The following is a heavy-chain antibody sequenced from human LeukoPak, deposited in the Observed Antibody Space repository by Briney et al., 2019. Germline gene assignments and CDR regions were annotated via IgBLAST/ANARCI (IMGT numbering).Heavy chain of an antibody. D-gene: IGHD2-2*01. V-gene: IGHV3-21*01. CDR1: GFTFSSYS. Sequence: GGSLRLSCAASGFTFSSYSMNWVRQAPGEGLEWVSSISSSSSYIYYADSVKGRFTISRDNAKNSLYLQMNSLRAEDTAVYYCARDALDCSSTSCYFFYYGMDVWGKGTTVTVSS. CDR2: ISSSSSYI. CDR3: ARDALDCSSTSCYFFYYGMDV. J-gene: IGHJ6*04.